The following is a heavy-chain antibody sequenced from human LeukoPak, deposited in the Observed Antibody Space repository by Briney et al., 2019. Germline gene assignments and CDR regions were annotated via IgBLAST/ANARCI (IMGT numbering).Heavy chain of an antibody. Sequence: GSSVKVPCKASGGTFSSYAISWVRQAPGQGLEWMGRIIPILGIANYAQKFQGRVTITADKSTSTAYMELSSLRSEDTAVYYCASLYYDILTGYTYWGQGTLVTVSS. J-gene: IGHJ4*02. CDR3: ASLYYDILTGYTY. D-gene: IGHD3-9*01. CDR2: IIPILGIA. V-gene: IGHV1-69*04. CDR1: GGTFSSYA.